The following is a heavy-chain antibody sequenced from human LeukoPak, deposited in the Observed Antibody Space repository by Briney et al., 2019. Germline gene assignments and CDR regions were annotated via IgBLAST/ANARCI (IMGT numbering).Heavy chain of an antibody. CDR3: ARAPLPAATYYYYYYMDV. CDR2: IYTSGST. D-gene: IGHD2-2*01. CDR1: GGSISSYY. V-gene: IGHV4-4*09. Sequence: SETLSLTCTVSGGSISSYYWSRIRQPPGKGLEWIGYIYTSGSTNYNPSLKSRVTISVDTSKNQFSLKLSSVTAADTAVYYCARAPLPAATYYYYYYMDVWGKGTTVTVSS. J-gene: IGHJ6*03.